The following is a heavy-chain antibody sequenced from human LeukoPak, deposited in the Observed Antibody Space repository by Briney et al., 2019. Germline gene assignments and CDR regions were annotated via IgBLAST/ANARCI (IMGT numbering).Heavy chain of an antibody. V-gene: IGHV4-61*02. Sequence: SETLSLTCTVSGGSTSSGSYYWSWIRQPAGKGLEWIGRIYTSGSTNYNPSLKSRVTISVDTSKNQFSLKLSSVTAADTAVYYCARDASDYYDSSGYSHFDYWGQGTLVTVSS. CDR1: GGSTSSGSYY. D-gene: IGHD3-22*01. J-gene: IGHJ4*02. CDR2: IYTSGST. CDR3: ARDASDYYDSSGYSHFDY.